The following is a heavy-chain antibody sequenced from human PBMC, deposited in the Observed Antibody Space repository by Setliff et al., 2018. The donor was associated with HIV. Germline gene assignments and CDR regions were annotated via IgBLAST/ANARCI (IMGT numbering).Heavy chain of an antibody. D-gene: IGHD6-13*01. V-gene: IGHV4-39*07. CDR3: ARGSHGTSWTDY. CDR2: IYYSGTT. Sequence: PSETLSLTCTVSGDSISSTNYYWGWIRQTPGKGLEWIGSIYYSGTTYYNPSLKSRVTMSVDTSTSRLSLKVHSVTAADTAMYYCARGSHGTSWTDYWGQGTLVTVSS. J-gene: IGHJ4*02. CDR1: GDSISSTNYY.